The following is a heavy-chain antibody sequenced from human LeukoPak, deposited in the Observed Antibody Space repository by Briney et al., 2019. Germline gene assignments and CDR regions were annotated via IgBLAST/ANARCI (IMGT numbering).Heavy chain of an antibody. CDR1: GGPISSYY. V-gene: IGHV4-4*07. CDR2: IYTSGST. J-gene: IGHJ3*02. D-gene: IGHD3-22*01. CDR3: ARDDYYDSSGCDDAFDI. Sequence: SETLSLTCTVSGGPISSYYWSWIRQPAGKGLEWIGRIYTSGSTNYNPSLKSRVTMSVDTSKNQFSLKLSSVTAADTAVYYCARDDYYDSSGCDDAFDIWGQGTMVTVSS.